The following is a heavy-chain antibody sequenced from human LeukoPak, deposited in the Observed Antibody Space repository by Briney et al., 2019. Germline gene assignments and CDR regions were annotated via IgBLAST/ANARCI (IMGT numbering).Heavy chain of an antibody. D-gene: IGHD6-13*01. CDR3: ARVTGYVMEDYFDY. V-gene: IGHV4-39*07. CDR1: GGSVSSSSYY. J-gene: IGHJ4*02. Sequence: SETLSLTCTVSGGSVSSSSYYWGWIRQSPGKGLEWIGSIFSGGRTSYNESLESRVTISVDTSKNQFSLRLSSVTAADTAVYYCARVTGYVMEDYFDYWGQGTLVTVSS. CDR2: IFSGGRT.